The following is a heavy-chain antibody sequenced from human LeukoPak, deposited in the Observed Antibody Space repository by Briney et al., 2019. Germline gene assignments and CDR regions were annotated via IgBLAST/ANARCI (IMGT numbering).Heavy chain of an antibody. V-gene: IGHV4-34*01. CDR3: ARGPPPQH. Sequence: SETLSLTCAVHGGSFSGFYWSWIRQPPGKGLEWIGEINHSGSTNYNPSLKSRVTISVDTSKNQFSLKLSSVTAADTAVYYCARGPPPQHWGQGTLVTVSS. CDR1: GGSFSGFY. J-gene: IGHJ1*01. CDR2: INHSGST.